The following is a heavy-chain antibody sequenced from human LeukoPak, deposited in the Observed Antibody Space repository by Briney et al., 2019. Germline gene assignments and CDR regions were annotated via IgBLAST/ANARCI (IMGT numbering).Heavy chain of an antibody. Sequence: GGSLRLSCAASGSTFSSYAMHWVRQAPGKGLVWVSRITIDGSSITYADSVRGRFTISRDSAKNTLYLQMSSLRAEDTAVYYCTRDRFYAMDAWGQGTTVTVSS. V-gene: IGHV3-74*03. J-gene: IGHJ6*02. CDR1: GSTFSSYA. CDR2: ITIDGSSI. CDR3: TRDRFYAMDA.